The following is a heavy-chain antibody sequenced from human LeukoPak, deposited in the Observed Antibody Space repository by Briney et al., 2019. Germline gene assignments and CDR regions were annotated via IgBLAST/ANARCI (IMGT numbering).Heavy chain of an antibody. CDR2: IKQDGSEK. J-gene: IGHJ5*02. V-gene: IGHV3-7*01. CDR3: ASLSKNHYYYDPFWFDP. Sequence: PGGSLRLSCAASGFSFSSYWMSWVRQAPGKGLGWVANIKQDGSEKYYVDSVKGRFTISRDNAKNSLYLQMNSLRAEDTAVYYCASLSKNHYYYDPFWFDPWGQGTLVTVSS. D-gene: IGHD3-22*01. CDR1: GFSFSSYW.